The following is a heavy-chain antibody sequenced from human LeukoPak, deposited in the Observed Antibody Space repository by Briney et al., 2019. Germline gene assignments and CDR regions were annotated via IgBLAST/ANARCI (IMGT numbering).Heavy chain of an antibody. CDR2: ISSSSSYT. CDR1: GFTFSDYY. Sequence: PGGCLRLSCAASGFTFSDYYMSWIRQAPGKGLEWVSYISSSSSYTNYAHSVKGRFTISRDNAKNSLYLQMNSLRAEDTAVYYCASSFFDILTGYWGGMDVWGQGTTVTVSS. J-gene: IGHJ6*02. CDR3: ASSFFDILTGYWGGMDV. V-gene: IGHV3-11*03. D-gene: IGHD3-9*01.